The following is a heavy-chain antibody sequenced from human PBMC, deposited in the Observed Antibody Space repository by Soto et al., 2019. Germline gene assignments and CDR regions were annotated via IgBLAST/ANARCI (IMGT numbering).Heavy chain of an antibody. J-gene: IGHJ4*02. Sequence: QITLKESGPTLVTPTQTLTLTCSFSGFSLTTDGEGVGWVRQPPGKALEWLALIYWSDSKRYSPSLKNRLTVTKDDTKNQVLLTMTNMDPVDTATYYCTHRRRDAGPNGDYWGQGTLVTVSS. V-gene: IGHV2-5*01. D-gene: IGHD3-16*01. CDR1: GFSLTTDGEG. CDR3: THRRRDAGPNGDY. CDR2: IYWSDSK.